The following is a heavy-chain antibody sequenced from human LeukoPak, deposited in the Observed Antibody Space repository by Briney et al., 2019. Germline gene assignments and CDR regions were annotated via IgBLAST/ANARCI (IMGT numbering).Heavy chain of an antibody. D-gene: IGHD6-6*01. CDR2: INPNSGGT. Sequence: ASVKVSCKASGYTFTGYYMHWVRQAPGQGLEWMGWINPNSGGTNYAQKFQGRVTMTRDTSTSTAYMELSRLRSDDTAVYYCARGIAARHWFDPWGQGTLVTVSS. CDR1: GYTFTGYY. J-gene: IGHJ5*02. V-gene: IGHV1-2*02. CDR3: ARGIAARHWFDP.